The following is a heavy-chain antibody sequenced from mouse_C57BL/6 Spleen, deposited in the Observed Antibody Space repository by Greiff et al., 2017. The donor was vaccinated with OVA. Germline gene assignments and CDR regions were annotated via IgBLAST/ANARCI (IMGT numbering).Heavy chain of an antibody. CDR1: GYTFTSYW. CDR2: IDPSDSYT. J-gene: IGHJ4*01. CDR3: ARGGYYPMDY. Sequence: VQLQQPGAELVKPGASVKLSCKASGYTFTSYWMQWVKQRPGQGLEWIGEIDPSDSYTNYNQKFKGKATLTVDTSSSTAYMQLSSLTSEDSAVYYCARGGYYPMDYWGQGTSVTVSS. D-gene: IGHD1-1*02. V-gene: IGHV1-50*01.